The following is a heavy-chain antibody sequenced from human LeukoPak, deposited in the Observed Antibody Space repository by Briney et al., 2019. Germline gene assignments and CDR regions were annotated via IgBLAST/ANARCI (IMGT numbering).Heavy chain of an antibody. CDR1: GYTFTSYD. CDR3: ARFHPTVSFDY. D-gene: IGHD4-11*01. Sequence: ASVKVSCKASGYTFTSYDINWVRQTPGQGLEWMGWMNPNSGNTGYAQKFQGRVTITRNTSISTAYMELSSLRSEDTAVYYCARFHPTVSFDYWGQGTLVTVSS. CDR2: MNPNSGNT. J-gene: IGHJ4*02. V-gene: IGHV1-8*03.